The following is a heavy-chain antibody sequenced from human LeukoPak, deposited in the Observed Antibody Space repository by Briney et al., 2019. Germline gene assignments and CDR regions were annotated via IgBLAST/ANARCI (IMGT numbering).Heavy chain of an antibody. CDR3: ARDFGAGQFDY. J-gene: IGHJ4*02. D-gene: IGHD3-10*01. V-gene: IGHV3-74*01. CDR2: INGDGTTT. CDR1: GFTFSSHW. Sequence: GGSLRLSYAASGFTFSSHWIHWVRQAPGKGLVWVSRINGDGTTTSYADSVKGRFTISRDNAKNTVYLQMNSLRAEDTAVYYCARDFGAGQFDYWGQGTLVTVSS.